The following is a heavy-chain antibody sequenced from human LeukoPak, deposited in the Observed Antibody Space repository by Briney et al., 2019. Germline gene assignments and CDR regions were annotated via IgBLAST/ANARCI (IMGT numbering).Heavy chain of an antibody. D-gene: IGHD3-10*01. V-gene: IGHV4-34*01. CDR2: INHSGST. CDR3: ARGGSGSGYYYGMDV. Sequence: SETLSLTCAVYGGSFSGYYWSWIRQPPGKGLEWIGEINHSGSTNYNPSLKSRVTISVDTSKNQFSLKLSTVTAADTAVYYCARGGSGSGYYYGMDVWGKGTTVTVSS. CDR1: GGSFSGYY. J-gene: IGHJ6*04.